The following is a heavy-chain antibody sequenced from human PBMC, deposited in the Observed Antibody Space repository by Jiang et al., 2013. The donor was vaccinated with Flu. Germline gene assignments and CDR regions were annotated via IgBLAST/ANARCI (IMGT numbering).Heavy chain of an antibody. Sequence: GAEVKKPGDSLKISCKGSEYSFTTYWISWVRQMPGKGLEWMGTIDPSESYISYSPSFHGHVTISADKSISTAYLKWSSLKASDSAMYYCARHLSSSSSDHWGQGTLVTVSS. D-gene: IGHD6-6*01. CDR3: ARHLSSSSSDH. CDR1: EYSFTTYW. J-gene: IGHJ4*02. V-gene: IGHV5-10-1*01. CDR2: IDPSESYI.